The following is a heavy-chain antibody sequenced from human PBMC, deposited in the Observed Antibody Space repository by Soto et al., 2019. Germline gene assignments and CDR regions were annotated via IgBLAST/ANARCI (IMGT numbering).Heavy chain of an antibody. Sequence: QVQLVQSGAEVKKPGASVKVSCKASGYTFTSYDINWVRQATGQGLEWMGWMNTNSGNTGYAQKFQGRVTMTRNTSISTAYMELSSLRSEDTAVYYCARELRIAAAGKSGYWGQGTLVTVSS. D-gene: IGHD6-13*01. J-gene: IGHJ4*02. CDR2: MNTNSGNT. V-gene: IGHV1-8*01. CDR3: ARELRIAAAGKSGY. CDR1: GYTFTSYD.